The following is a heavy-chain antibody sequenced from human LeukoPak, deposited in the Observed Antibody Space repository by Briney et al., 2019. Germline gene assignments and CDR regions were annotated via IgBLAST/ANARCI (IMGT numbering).Heavy chain of an antibody. D-gene: IGHD3-10*01. V-gene: IGHV3-21*04. CDR2: ISSSSSYI. CDR1: GFTFSSYS. Sequence: GGSLRLSCAASGFTFSSYSMNWVRQAPGKGLEWVSSISSSSSYIYYADSVKGRFTISRDNAKNSLYLQMNSLRAEDTAVYYCARDLRPKYYYGSGSYYYYYMDVWGKGTTVTISS. J-gene: IGHJ6*03. CDR3: ARDLRPKYYYGSGSYYYYYMDV.